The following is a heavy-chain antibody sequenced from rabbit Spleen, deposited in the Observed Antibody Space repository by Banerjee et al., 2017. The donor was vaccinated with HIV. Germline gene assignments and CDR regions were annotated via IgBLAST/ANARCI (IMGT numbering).Heavy chain of an antibody. V-gene: IGHV1S40*01. J-gene: IGHJ6*01. Sequence: QSLEESGGGLVQPEGSLTLTCKASGFSFSSNDYICWFRRAPGKGLEWIACTGAGRSAFTYYASWAKGRFTCSKASSTTVTLQMTSLTAADTATYFCARDTGTSFSTYGMDLWGQGTLVTVS. CDR1: GFSFSSNDY. D-gene: IGHD8-1*01. CDR3: ARDTGTSFSTYGMDL. CDR2: TGAGRSAFT.